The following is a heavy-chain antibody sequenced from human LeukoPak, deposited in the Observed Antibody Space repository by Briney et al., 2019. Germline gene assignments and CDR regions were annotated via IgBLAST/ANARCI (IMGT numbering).Heavy chain of an antibody. CDR2: ISGDGTNK. V-gene: IGHV3-30-3*01. CDR3: ARCRGNDFWSGSPVDH. J-gene: IGHJ4*02. CDR1: GFFFSSYC. Sequence: PGGSLRLSCEASGFFFSSYCMHWVRQAPGKGLEWLAVISGDGTNKYYAESVKGRFTISRDNSKTTVLVQLNSLRVEDTAVYYCARCRGNDFWSGSPVDHWGQGTLVTVSS. D-gene: IGHD3-3*01.